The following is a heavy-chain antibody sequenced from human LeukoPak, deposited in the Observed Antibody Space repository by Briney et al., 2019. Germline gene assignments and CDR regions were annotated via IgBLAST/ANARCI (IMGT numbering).Heavy chain of an antibody. V-gene: IGHV3-23*01. CDR3: AKDANYLRSSGYLIPIDF. J-gene: IGHJ4*02. CDR2: VSGNGLGT. D-gene: IGHD3-22*01. Sequence: GGSLRLSCAASGFTFSRNAMNWVRQAPGKGLEWVAAVSGNGLGTYYADSVKGRFNISRDNSRNTLYLQMNSLRIEDTAFYYCAKDANYLRSSGYLIPIDFWGQGTLVTISS. CDR1: GFTFSRNA.